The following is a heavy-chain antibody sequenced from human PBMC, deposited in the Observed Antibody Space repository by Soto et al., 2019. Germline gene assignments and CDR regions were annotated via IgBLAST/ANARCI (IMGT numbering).Heavy chain of an antibody. CDR1: GVTFSXXX. Sequence: GSLXXSCAASGVTFSXXXXXWVRQASGKGLEWVGRIRNKANSYATAYAASVRGRFTIYRDDSXNTAFLQMNSLNTEDTAVYYCISHSPEDMIRTWGQGTLVTVSS. J-gene: IGHJ4*02. CDR2: IRNKANSYAT. CDR3: ISHSPEDMIRT. D-gene: IGHD2-15*01. V-gene: IGHV3-73*01.